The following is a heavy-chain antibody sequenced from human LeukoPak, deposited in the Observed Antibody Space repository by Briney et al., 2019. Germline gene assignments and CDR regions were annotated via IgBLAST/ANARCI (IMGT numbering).Heavy chain of an antibody. D-gene: IGHD6-6*01. J-gene: IGHJ4*02. CDR1: GGSIGRSSYY. V-gene: IGHV4-39*07. Sequence: SETLSLTCYVSGGSIGRSSYYWGWIRQPPGKGLEWIGNIYYTGTTNYNPSLKSRVTISVDKSKNQFSLKLSSVTAADTAVYYCARGMLEDSSSSGFDYWGQGTLVTVSS. CDR2: IYYTGTT. CDR3: ARGMLEDSSSSGFDY.